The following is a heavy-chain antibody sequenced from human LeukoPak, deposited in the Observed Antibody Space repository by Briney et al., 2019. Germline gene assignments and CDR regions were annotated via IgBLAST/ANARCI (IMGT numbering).Heavy chain of an antibody. CDR1: GFTFSSYT. Sequence: GGSLRLSCAASGFTFSSYTMNWVRQAPGKGLEWVSYISSSSSYIYYGDSVKGRFTISRDNAKNSLYLQMNSLRAEDTAVYYGARDKRYYGSGSYNGNWFDPWGQGTLVTVSS. D-gene: IGHD3-10*01. J-gene: IGHJ5*02. CDR2: ISSSSSYI. CDR3: ARDKRYYGSGSYNGNWFDP. V-gene: IGHV3-21*01.